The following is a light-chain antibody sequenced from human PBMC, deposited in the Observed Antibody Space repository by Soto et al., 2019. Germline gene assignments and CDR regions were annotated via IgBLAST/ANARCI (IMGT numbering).Light chain of an antibody. CDR3: QQYYLHRT. J-gene: IGKJ1*01. Sequence: IHTPSTLSGSVGDSVHLHCRASESISSWLAWYQQKPGKAPKLLIYDASTLESGVPSRFTGRGSGTEFTLTISILPEDDIGAYSSQQYYLHRTFGQGTRL. CDR1: ESISSW. CDR2: DAS. V-gene: IGKV1-5*01.